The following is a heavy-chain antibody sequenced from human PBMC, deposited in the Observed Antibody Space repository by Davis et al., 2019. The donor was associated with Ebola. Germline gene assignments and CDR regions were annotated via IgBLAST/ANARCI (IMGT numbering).Heavy chain of an antibody. CDR1: GGSISSYY. J-gene: IGHJ3*02. CDR3: ARGPDYAKLGAFDI. V-gene: IGHV4-59*01. D-gene: IGHD4-17*01. Sequence: PSETLSLTCTVSGGSISSYYWSWIRQPPGKGLEWIGYIYYSGSTNYNPSLKSRVTISVDTSKNQFSLKLSSVTAADTAVYYCARGPDYAKLGAFDIWGQGTMVTVSS. CDR2: IYYSGST.